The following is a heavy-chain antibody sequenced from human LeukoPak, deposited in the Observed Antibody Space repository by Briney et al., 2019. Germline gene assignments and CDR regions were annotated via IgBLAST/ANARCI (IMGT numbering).Heavy chain of an antibody. D-gene: IGHD3-9*01. CDR1: GGTFSSYA. CDR3: AREGYDILTGYYTHYFDY. CDR2: IIPILGIA. Sequence: SVKVSCKASGGTFSSYAISWVRQAPEQGLEWMGRIIPILGIANYAQKFQGRVTITTDESTSTAYMELSSLRSEDTAVYYCAREGYDILTGYYTHYFDYWGQGTLVTVSS. J-gene: IGHJ4*02. V-gene: IGHV1-69*04.